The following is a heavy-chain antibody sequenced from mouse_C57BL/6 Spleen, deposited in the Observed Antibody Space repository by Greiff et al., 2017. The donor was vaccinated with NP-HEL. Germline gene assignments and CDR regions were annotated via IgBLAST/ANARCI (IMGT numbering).Heavy chain of an antibody. D-gene: IGHD2-12*01. V-gene: IGHV1-20*01. CDR2: INPYNGDT. J-gene: IGHJ2*01. CDR1: GYSFTGYF. Sequence: VQLQQSGPELVKSGEGGKRGGRVSGYSFTGYFMNWVMQSHGKSLEWIGRINPYNGDTFYNQKFKGKATLTVDKSSSTAHMELRSLTSEDSAVYYCARSPPYALDYWGQGTTLTVSS. CDR3: ARSPPYALDY.